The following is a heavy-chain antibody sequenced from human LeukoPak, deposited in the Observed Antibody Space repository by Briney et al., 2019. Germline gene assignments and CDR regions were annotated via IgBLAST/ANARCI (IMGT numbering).Heavy chain of an antibody. CDR1: GGTFSSYA. Sequence: SVKVSCKASGGTFSSYAISWVRQAPGQGLEWMGGIIPTFGTANYAQKFQGRVTITADESTSTAYVELSSLRSEDTAVYYCARASGGYSGYIYFNYWGQGTLVTVSS. CDR2: IIPTFGTA. CDR3: ARASGGYSGYIYFNY. V-gene: IGHV1-69*13. J-gene: IGHJ4*02. D-gene: IGHD5-12*01.